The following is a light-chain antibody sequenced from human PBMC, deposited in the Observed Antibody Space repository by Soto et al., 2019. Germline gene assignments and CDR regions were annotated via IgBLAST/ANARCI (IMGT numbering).Light chain of an antibody. CDR1: SSDVGGYNY. V-gene: IGLV2-14*01. CDR2: NVS. CDR3: SSYTGSSTLV. J-gene: IGLJ2*01. Sequence: QSVLTQPASVSGSPGQSVTISCTGTSSDVGGYNYVSWYQQHPGKAPKLMLYNVSNRPSGVSNRFSGSKSGNTASLTISGLQAEDEAHYYCSSYTGSSTLVFGGGTKLPVL.